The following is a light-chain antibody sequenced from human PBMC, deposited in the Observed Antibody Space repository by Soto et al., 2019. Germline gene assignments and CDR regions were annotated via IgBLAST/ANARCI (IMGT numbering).Light chain of an antibody. V-gene: IGLV6-57*04. CDR2: EDN. CDR3: QSYDSSNYVV. Sequence: NFMLTQPHSVSESPGKTVTISCTRSSGSLASNYVQWYQQRPGSAPTTVIYEDNQSPSGVPDRFSGSIDSSSNSAALTISGLKTEDEADYYCQSYDSSNYVVFGGGTKLTVL. J-gene: IGLJ2*01. CDR1: SGSLASNY.